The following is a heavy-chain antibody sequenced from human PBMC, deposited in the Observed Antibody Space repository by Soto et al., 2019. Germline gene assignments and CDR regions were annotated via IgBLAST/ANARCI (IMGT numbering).Heavy chain of an antibody. Sequence: SVKVSCKASGGTFSSYAISWVRQAPGQGLEWMGGIIPIFGTANYAQKFQGRVTITADESTSTAYMELSSLRSEDTAVYYCAIALRYFDWNNYYYYGMDVWGQGTTVTVSS. J-gene: IGHJ6*02. D-gene: IGHD3-9*01. CDR3: AIALRYFDWNNYYYYGMDV. V-gene: IGHV1-69*13. CDR1: GGTFSSYA. CDR2: IIPIFGTA.